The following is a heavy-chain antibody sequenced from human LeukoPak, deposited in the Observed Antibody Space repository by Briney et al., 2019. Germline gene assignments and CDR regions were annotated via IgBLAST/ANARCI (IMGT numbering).Heavy chain of an antibody. J-gene: IGHJ5*02. Sequence: EASVKVSCKASGYTFTSYYMHWVRQAPGQGLEWMGIINPSGGSTSYAQKFQGRVTISVDTSKNQFSLKLSSVTAADTAVYYCARDPGFGELFWFDPWGQGTLVTVSS. CDR1: GYTFTSYY. D-gene: IGHD3-10*01. CDR3: ARDPGFGELFWFDP. CDR2: INPSGGST. V-gene: IGHV1-46*01.